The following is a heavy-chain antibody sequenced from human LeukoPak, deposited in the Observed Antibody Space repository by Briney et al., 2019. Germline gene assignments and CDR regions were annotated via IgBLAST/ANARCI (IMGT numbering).Heavy chain of an antibody. J-gene: IGHJ5*02. Sequence: GASVKVSCKASGYTFTGHFIQWVRQAPGQGPEWMGRIDPNDGGTNYAQKFQGRVTMTRDTSISTAYMKLSSLRSDDTAVYYCARGSDSGTPRWFDPWGQGTLVTVFS. D-gene: IGHD1-26*01. CDR3: ARGSDSGTPRWFDP. CDR1: GYTFTGHF. V-gene: IGHV1-2*06. CDR2: IDPNDGGT.